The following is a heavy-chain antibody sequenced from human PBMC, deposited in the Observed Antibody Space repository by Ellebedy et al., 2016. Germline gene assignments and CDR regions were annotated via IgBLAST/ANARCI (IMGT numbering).Heavy chain of an antibody. V-gene: IGHV3-33*01. D-gene: IGHD5-12*01. CDR3: ARADLVATYFDY. J-gene: IGHJ4*02. CDR1: GFTFSSYG. Sequence: GESLKISXAASGFTFSSYGMHWVRQAPGKGLEWVAVIRYDGSNKYYADSVKGRFTISRDNSKNTLYLQMNSLRAEDTAVYYCARADLVATYFDYWGQGTLVTVSS. CDR2: IRYDGSNK.